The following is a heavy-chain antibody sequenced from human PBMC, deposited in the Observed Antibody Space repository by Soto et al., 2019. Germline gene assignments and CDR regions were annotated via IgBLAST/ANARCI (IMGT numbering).Heavy chain of an antibody. CDR3: ARRYDFWSGYYSTPLYYFDY. CDR2: IYPGDSDT. D-gene: IGHD3-3*01. J-gene: IGHJ4*02. CDR1: GYSFTSYW. Sequence: PGESLKISCKGSGYSFTSYWIGWVRQMPGKGLEWMGIIYPGDSDTRYSPSFQGQVTISADKSISTAYLQWSSLKASDTAMYYCARRYDFWSGYYSTPLYYFDYWGQGTLVTVSS. V-gene: IGHV5-51*01.